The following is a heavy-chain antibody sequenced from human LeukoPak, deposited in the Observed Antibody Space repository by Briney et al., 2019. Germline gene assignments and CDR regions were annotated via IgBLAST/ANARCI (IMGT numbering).Heavy chain of an antibody. D-gene: IGHD6-13*01. CDR3: ARHGSSSWYRYFDY. CDR2: INHSGST. Sequence: SETLSLTCAVYGGSFSGYYWSWIRQPPGKGLDWIGEINHSGSTNYNPSLESRVTISVGTSKNQFSLKLSSVTAADTAVYYCARHGSSSWYRYFDYWGQGTLVTVSS. CDR1: GGSFSGYY. J-gene: IGHJ4*02. V-gene: IGHV4-34*01.